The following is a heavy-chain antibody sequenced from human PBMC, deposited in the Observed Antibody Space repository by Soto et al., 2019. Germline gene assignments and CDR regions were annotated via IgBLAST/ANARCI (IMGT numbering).Heavy chain of an antibody. CDR1: GGTFSSYA. Sequence: APVKVSCKASGGTFSSYAISWVRQAPGQGLEWMGGIIPIFGTANYAQKFQGRVTITADESTSTAYMELSSLRSEDTAVYYCARDGKEEAVSFKRYHHYSSMLVWGKGPTVTVST. D-gene: IGHD4-4*01. CDR2: IIPIFGTA. CDR3: ARDGKEEAVSFKRYHHYSSMLV. V-gene: IGHV1-69*13. J-gene: IGHJ6*04.